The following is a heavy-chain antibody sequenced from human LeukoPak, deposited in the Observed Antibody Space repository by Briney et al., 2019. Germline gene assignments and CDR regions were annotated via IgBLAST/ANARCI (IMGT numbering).Heavy chain of an antibody. CDR2: IGTAGDT. J-gene: IGHJ3*02. CDR1: GFTFSSYD. D-gene: IGHD2-15*01. Sequence: PGGSLRLSCVASGFTFSSYDMHWVRQATGKGLEWVSAIGTAGDTYYPGSVKGRFTISRENAKNSLYLQMNSLRAGDTAVYYCARGVGCIGGSGPLGAFDIWAKGQWSPSLQ. V-gene: IGHV3-13*01. CDR3: ARGVGCIGGSGPLGAFDI.